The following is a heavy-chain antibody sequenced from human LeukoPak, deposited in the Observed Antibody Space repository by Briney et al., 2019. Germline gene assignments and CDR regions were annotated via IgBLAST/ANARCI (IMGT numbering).Heavy chain of an antibody. CDR1: SDSINSSSYY. V-gene: IGHV4-39*01. D-gene: IGHD3/OR15-3a*01. CDR3: ARAQGNGLIDF. J-gene: IGHJ4*02. CDR2: IYYSGNT. Sequence: SETLSLTCTVSSDSINSSSYYWGWVRQPPGKGLEWIGSIYYSGNTYYSPSLKSRVTISLDTSRNQFSLRLSSVTAADTADYYCARAQGNGLIDFWGQGTLVTVSS.